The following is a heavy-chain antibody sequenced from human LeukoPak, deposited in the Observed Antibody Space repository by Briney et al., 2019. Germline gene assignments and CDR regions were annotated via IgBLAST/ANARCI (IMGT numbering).Heavy chain of an antibody. CDR2: IWYDGSNK. V-gene: IGHV3-33*01. J-gene: IGHJ4*02. CDR1: GFTSSSYG. Sequence: GGSLRLSCAASGFTSSSYGMHWVRQAPGKGLEWVAVIWYDGSNKYYADSVKGRFTISRDNSKNTLYLQMNSLRAEDTAVYYCARDYGSGSYLDYWGQGTLVTVSS. CDR3: ARDYGSGSYLDY. D-gene: IGHD3-10*01.